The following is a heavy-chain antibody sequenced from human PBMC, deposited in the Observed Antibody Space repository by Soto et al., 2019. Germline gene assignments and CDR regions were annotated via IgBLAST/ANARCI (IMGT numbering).Heavy chain of an antibody. CDR1: GSSISSGGYY. CDR2: IYYRGST. Sequence: SETLSLTCTVSGSSISSGGYYWSWIRQRPGMGLEWIGNIYYRGSTYYIPSLKSRVIISLDTSENLFSLKLNSVTAADTAVYYCAREPHPYYYMDVWGKGTRVTVSS. V-gene: IGHV4-31*03. CDR3: AREPHPYYYMDV. J-gene: IGHJ6*03.